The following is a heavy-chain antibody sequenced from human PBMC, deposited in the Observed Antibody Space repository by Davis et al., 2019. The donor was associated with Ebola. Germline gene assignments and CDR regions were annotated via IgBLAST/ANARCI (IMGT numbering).Heavy chain of an antibody. Sequence: GESLKISCAASGFTFSSYAMSWVRQAPGKGLEWVSAISGSGGSTYYADSVKGRFTISRDNSKNTLYLQMNSLRAEDTAVYYCAKGSYGDSCWGQGTLVTVSS. J-gene: IGHJ4*02. V-gene: IGHV3-23*01. D-gene: IGHD4-17*01. CDR3: AKGSYGDSC. CDR2: ISGSGGST. CDR1: GFTFSSYA.